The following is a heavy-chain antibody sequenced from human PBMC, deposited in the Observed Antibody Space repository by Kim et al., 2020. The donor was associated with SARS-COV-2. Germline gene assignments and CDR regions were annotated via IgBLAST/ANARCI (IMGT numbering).Heavy chain of an antibody. CDR1: GYTFTSYY. Sequence: ASVKVSCKPSGYTFTSYYMNWVRQAPGQGLEWMGWINTNTGNPTYAQGFTGRFVFSLDTSVSTAYLQISSLKSEDTAVYYCASIIPNRGRHCGRGTLVTV. D-gene: IGHD3-3*01. CDR3: ASIIPNRGRH. J-gene: IGHJ4*02. CDR2: INTNTGNP. V-gene: IGHV7-4-1*02.